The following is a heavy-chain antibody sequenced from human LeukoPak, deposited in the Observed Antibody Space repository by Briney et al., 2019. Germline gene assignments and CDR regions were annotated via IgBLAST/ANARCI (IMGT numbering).Heavy chain of an antibody. Sequence: SETLSLTCTVSGGSISSSSYYWGWIRQPPGKRLEWIGSIYSGSTYYNPSLKSRVTISVDTSKNQFSLKLSSVTAADTAVYYCARAQELIVVVPAANNWFDPWGQGTLVTVSS. D-gene: IGHD2-2*01. V-gene: IGHV4-39*07. CDR2: IYSGST. CDR1: GGSISSSSYY. J-gene: IGHJ5*02. CDR3: ARAQELIVVVPAANNWFDP.